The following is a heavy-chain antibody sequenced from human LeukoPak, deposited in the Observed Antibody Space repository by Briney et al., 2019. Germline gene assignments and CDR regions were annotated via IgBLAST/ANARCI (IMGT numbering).Heavy chain of an antibody. CDR3: AKDANIEYYDILTGYYTKAYFDY. D-gene: IGHD3-9*01. CDR1: GFTFSRYV. Sequence: GGSLRLSCAASGFTFSRYVMSWVRQAPGKGLEWVSSTSGSGGSTYYADSVKGRFTISRDNSKNTLYLQMNSLRAEDTAVYYCAKDANIEYYDILTGYYTKAYFDYWGQGTLVTVSS. CDR2: TSGSGGST. J-gene: IGHJ4*02. V-gene: IGHV3-23*01.